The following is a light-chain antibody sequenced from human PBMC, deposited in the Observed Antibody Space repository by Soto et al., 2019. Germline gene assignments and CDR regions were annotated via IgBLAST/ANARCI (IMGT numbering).Light chain of an antibody. J-gene: IGKJ1*01. V-gene: IGKV3-20*01. CDR1: QSVSNNY. Sequence: EIVFTQSPGTLSLSPGERATLSCRASQSVSNNYLAWYQQKPGQAPRLLIYGASNRATGIPDRFSGSGSGTDFTLTISRLEPEDFAVYYCQQYAKAPLTFGQGTKVDIK. CDR3: QQYAKAPLT. CDR2: GAS.